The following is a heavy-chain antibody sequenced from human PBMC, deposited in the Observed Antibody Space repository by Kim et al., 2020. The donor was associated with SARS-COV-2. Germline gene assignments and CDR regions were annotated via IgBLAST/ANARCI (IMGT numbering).Heavy chain of an antibody. CDR1: GFSFSSYS. V-gene: IGHV3-48*02. CDR2: ISGIGDST. Sequence: GGSLRLSCAASGFSFSSYSINWVRQAPGKGLEWVSYISGIGDSTHYADSVKGRFTMSRDNAKNSVSLQMDSLRDEDTAVYYCARGYDDRGFFSDHWCQGTLVSVST. D-gene: IGHD3-22*01. J-gene: IGHJ5*02. CDR3: ARGYDDRGFFSDH.